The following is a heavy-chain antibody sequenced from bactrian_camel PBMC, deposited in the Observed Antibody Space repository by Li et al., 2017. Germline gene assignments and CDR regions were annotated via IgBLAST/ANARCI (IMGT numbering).Heavy chain of an antibody. Sequence: QVQLVESGGGSVQAGGSLRVSCEAIGPMHKNWCMGWFREAPGAGREGVAVIDSAGRTSYADAVKDRFTISKGNIGYIVYLEMNDLKAEDTAMYYCAAGWRITRTAWHDVDDYMNWGQGTQVTVS. CDR1: GPMHKNWC. V-gene: IGHV3S53*01. J-gene: IGHJ4*01. D-gene: IGHD2*01. CDR3: AAGWRITRTAWHDVDDYMN. CDR2: IDSAGRT.